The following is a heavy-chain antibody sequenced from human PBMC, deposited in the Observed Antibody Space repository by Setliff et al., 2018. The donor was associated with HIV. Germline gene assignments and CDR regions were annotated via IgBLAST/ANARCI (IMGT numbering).Heavy chain of an antibody. CDR3: GKDFNWESGC. CDR1: DLAFSSYA. Sequence: RSLRLSCQASDLAFSSYAMSWVRQSPAKGLEWVALIWIDGNRKEYADSVKGRFTISRDNSKNTLYLQLNSLRAEDTAMYYCGKDFNWESGCWGQGTLVTVSS. J-gene: IGHJ4*02. CDR2: IWIDGNRK. V-gene: IGHV3-33*06. D-gene: IGHD1-1*01.